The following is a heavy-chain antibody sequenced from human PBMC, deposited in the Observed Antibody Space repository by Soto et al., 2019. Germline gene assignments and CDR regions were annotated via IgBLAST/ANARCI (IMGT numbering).Heavy chain of an antibody. J-gene: IGHJ4*02. Sequence: LRLSCATSGFSFNYYAMYWVRQAPGQGLEWVAIISSDGHHQFYLDNLRGRFTVSRDNSKNTLYLQMNSLRPEDTAVYYCSRGTYYPQSSGLHADYWGPGTVVTVSS. CDR3: SRGTYYPQSSGLHADY. CDR2: ISSDGHHQ. CDR1: GFSFNYYA. V-gene: IGHV3-30*03. D-gene: IGHD3-22*01.